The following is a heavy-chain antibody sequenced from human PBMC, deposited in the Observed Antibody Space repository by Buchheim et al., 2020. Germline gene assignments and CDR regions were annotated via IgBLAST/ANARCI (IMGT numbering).Heavy chain of an antibody. CDR3: ATGSSTSSHVELDS. J-gene: IGHJ4*02. D-gene: IGHD2-2*01. CDR1: GGTFSNSV. Sequence: QVQLVQTGAEVAEVRKPGSSVKVSCKASGGTFSNSVVSWVRQAPGQGLEWMGGIIVTSDIIDYAQKYQDRVRISADESKRTVYMELSSLTSDDTAIYYCATGSSTSSHVELDSWGQGTL. CDR2: IIVTSDII. V-gene: IGHV1-69*12.